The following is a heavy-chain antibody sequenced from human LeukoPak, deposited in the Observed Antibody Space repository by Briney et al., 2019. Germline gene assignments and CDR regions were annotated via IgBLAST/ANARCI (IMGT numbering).Heavy chain of an antibody. Sequence: PGGSLRLSCAASGFTFSSYGMHWVRQAPGKGLEWVAFIRYDGSNKYYADSVKGRFTISRDNSKNTLYLQMNSLRAEDTAVYYCAKGGGSSWYDSADYWGQGTLVTVSS. CDR2: IRYDGSNK. CDR3: AKGGGSSWYDSADY. D-gene: IGHD6-13*01. V-gene: IGHV3-30*02. CDR1: GFTFSSYG. J-gene: IGHJ4*02.